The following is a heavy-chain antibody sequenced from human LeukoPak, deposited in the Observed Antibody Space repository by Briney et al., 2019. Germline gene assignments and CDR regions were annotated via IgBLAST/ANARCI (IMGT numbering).Heavy chain of an antibody. D-gene: IGHD3-10*01. Sequence: GGSLRPACTASGFTFGDYDMSWVRQAPGKGLEWVGFIRSKAYGGTTEYAASVKGRFTISRDDSKSIAYLQMNSLKTEDTAVYYCTRDRDYYGSRSLHYFDYWGQGTLVTVSS. V-gene: IGHV3-49*04. CDR1: GFTFGDYD. CDR3: TRDRDYYGSRSLHYFDY. J-gene: IGHJ4*02. CDR2: IRSKAYGGTT.